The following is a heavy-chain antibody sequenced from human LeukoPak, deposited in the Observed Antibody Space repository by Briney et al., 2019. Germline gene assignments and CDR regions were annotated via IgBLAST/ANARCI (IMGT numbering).Heavy chain of an antibody. D-gene: IGHD6-19*01. V-gene: IGHV3-21*04. CDR1: GFTFGIYA. CDR3: AKTGGIGISVAH. Sequence: GGSLRLSCAASGFTFGIYAMNWVRQAPGKGLEWVSSISSSSSYIYYADSVKGRFTISRDNAKNSLYLQMNSLRAEDTAVYYCAKTGGIGISVAHWGQGTLVTVSS. CDR2: ISSSSSYI. J-gene: IGHJ4*02.